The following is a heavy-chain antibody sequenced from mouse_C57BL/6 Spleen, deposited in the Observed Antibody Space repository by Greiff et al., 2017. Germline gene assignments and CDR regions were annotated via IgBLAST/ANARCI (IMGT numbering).Heavy chain of an antibody. CDR1: GYTFTDYY. V-gene: IGHV1-26*01. D-gene: IGHD1-1*01. CDR3: ASYYGSSYRWYFDV. CDR2: INPNNGGT. J-gene: IGHJ1*03. Sequence: VQLQQSGPELVKPGASVKISCKASGYTFTDYYMNWVKQSHGKSLEWIGDINPNNGGTSYNQKFKGKATLTVDKSSSTAYMELRSLTSEDSAVYYCASYYGSSYRWYFDVWGTGTTVTVSS.